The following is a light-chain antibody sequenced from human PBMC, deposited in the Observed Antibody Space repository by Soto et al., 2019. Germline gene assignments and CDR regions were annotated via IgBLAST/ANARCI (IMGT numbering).Light chain of an antibody. CDR1: QSISRN. J-gene: IGKJ5*01. CDR3: QQYDVSPPIT. V-gene: IGKV3D-15*01. CDR2: DAS. Sequence: EIVMTQSPATLSVSPGERATLSCRASQSISRNLAWYQQKPGQAPRLLIYDASNRATGIPDRFSGSGSGTDFTLTISRLEPEDYAVYYCQQYDVSPPITFGQGTRLEIK.